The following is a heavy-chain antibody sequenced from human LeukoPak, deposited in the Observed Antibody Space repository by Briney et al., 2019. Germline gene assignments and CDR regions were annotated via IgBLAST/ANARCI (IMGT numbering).Heavy chain of an antibody. V-gene: IGHV3-74*01. D-gene: IGHD4/OR15-4a*01. CDR1: GFIFSGSW. CDR2: IFPDGTTT. J-gene: IGHJ4*02. CDR3: ARPFDHDAIDI. Sequence: PGGSLRLSCAASGFIFSGSWMAWVRQAPGKGLVWVSRIFPDGTTTTYADSVKGRFTISRDNAKNTLYLQMNSLRVEDTAVYYCARPFDHDAIDIWGQGTLVTVSS.